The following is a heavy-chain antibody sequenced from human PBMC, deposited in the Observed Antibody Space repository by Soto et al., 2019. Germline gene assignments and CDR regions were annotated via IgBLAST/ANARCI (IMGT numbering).Heavy chain of an antibody. CDR3: AREGASSYASRHFDN. V-gene: IGHV4-4*07. Sequence: SETLSLTCTVAGGSMCSYYWSCIRQPAGKGLEWIARIYGSGGANYNPSLKSRVTMSLDTSKNKFSLRLTSVTAADTAVYYCAREGASSYASRHFDNWGPGTLVTVSS. D-gene: IGHD3-16*01. CDR2: IYGSGGA. J-gene: IGHJ4*02. CDR1: GGSMCSYY.